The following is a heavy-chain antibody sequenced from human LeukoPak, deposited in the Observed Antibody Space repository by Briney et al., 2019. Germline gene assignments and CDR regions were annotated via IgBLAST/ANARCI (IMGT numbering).Heavy chain of an antibody. Sequence: GGSLRLSCAASGFTFGSYAMSWVRQAPGKGLEWVSVISASGRNTYYSESAKGQFTISRDNSKNTLYLQMSSLRAEDTAVYYCVRRGSNYPYYMDVWGKGTTVTVSS. V-gene: IGHV3-23*01. CDR2: ISASGRNT. J-gene: IGHJ6*03. CDR3: VRRGSNYPYYMDV. CDR1: GFTFGSYA.